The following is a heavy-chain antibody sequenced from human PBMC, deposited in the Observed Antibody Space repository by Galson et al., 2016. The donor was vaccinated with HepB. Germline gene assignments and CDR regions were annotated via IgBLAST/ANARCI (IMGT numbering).Heavy chain of an antibody. CDR2: ISGSYGNT. J-gene: IGHJ4*02. V-gene: IGHV3-23*01. D-gene: IGHD6-19*01. CDR3: AKDMDSAWYIHY. Sequence: SLRLSCAASGFTFNNYALSWVRQAPGKGLEWVSSISGSYGNTYYADSVKGRFTISWANSERTLYLQMDSLRAEDTDINYCAKDMDSAWYIHYWGQGTLVTVS. CDR1: GFTFNNYA.